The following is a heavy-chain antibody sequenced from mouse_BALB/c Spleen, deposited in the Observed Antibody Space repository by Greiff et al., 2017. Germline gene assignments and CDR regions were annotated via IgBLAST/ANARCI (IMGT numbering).Heavy chain of an antibody. CDR2: ISSGGST. J-gene: IGHJ4*01. Sequence: EVNVVESGGGLVKPGGSLKLSCAASGFTFSSYAMSWVRQTPEKRLEWVASISSGGSTYYPDSVKGRFTISRDNARNILYLQMSSLRSEDTAMYYCARASLLRLLAMDYWGQGTSVTVSS. D-gene: IGHD1-2*01. CDR3: ARASLLRLLAMDY. CDR1: GFTFSSYA. V-gene: IGHV5-6-5*01.